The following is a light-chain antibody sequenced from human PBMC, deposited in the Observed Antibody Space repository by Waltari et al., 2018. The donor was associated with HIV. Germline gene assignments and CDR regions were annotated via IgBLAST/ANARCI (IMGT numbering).Light chain of an antibody. CDR3: QHYNDWPIT. V-gene: IGKV3-15*01. CDR2: DAS. J-gene: IGKJ5*01. CDR1: QSVSSN. Sequence: ELVMAPSPATPSLSPGDRPTLPCSAIQSVSSNFAWYQQIPGQAPRLLIYDASTRATGSPARFSGSGSGTEFTLTISSLQSEDFAIYYCQHYNDWPITFGQGTRLEIK.